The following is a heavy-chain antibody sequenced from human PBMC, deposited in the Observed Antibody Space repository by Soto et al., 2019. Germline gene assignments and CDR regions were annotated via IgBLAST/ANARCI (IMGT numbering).Heavy chain of an antibody. V-gene: IGHV3-23*01. D-gene: IGHD2-2*01. CDR3: AKSLSTAVNYGLDV. CDR1: GFTFSDNA. CDR2: ISDDGDST. Sequence: LRLSCGASGFTFSDNAMTWVRQAPGKGLEWVSSISDDGDSTYYADSVKGRFAVSRDNSKNTLFLHMNSLGAEDTAVYYCAKSLSTAVNYGLDVWGQGTSVTGS. J-gene: IGHJ6*02.